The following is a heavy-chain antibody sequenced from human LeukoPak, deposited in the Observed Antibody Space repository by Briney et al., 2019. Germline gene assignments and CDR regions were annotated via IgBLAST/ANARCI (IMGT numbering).Heavy chain of an antibody. D-gene: IGHD6-13*01. Sequence: SETLSLTCTVSGFSISSSRYSWGWIRPPPGKGREWIGSIYYSGSTYYNPSLKSRVTISVDTSKNQFSLKLSSVTAADTAVYYCASRYSSTLPVDWGQGTLVTVSS. J-gene: IGHJ4*02. V-gene: IGHV4-39*01. CDR1: GFSISSSRYS. CDR3: ASRYSSTLPVD. CDR2: IYYSGST.